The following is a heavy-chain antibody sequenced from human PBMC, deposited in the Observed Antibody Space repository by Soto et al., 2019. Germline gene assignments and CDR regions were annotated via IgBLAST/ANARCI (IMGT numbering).Heavy chain of an antibody. D-gene: IGHD2-8*01. CDR1: GFTFSSYA. CDR2: ISGSGGST. Sequence: PGGSLRLSCAASGFTFSSYAMSWVRQAPGKGLEWVSAISGSGGSTYYADSVKGRFTISRDNSKNTLYLQMNSLRAEDTAVYYCAKHERMLFRSGLHWFDPWGQGTQVTVSS. J-gene: IGHJ5*02. CDR3: AKHERMLFRSGLHWFDP. V-gene: IGHV3-23*01.